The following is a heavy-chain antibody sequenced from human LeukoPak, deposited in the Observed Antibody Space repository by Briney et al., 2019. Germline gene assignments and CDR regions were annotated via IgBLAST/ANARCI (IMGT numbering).Heavy chain of an antibody. CDR3: VRDTGSGWDFDY. Sequence: PGGSLRLSCAASGFTFNAYATHWVRQAPGKGLEWVSLVKGDGVTTDYANSVKGRFTVSRDNSKNSLYLQMSNLRTEDTALYYCVRDTGSGWDFDYWGQGTLVTVSS. J-gene: IGHJ4*02. CDR2: VKGDGVTT. CDR1: GFTFNAYA. D-gene: IGHD6-19*01. V-gene: IGHV3-43*02.